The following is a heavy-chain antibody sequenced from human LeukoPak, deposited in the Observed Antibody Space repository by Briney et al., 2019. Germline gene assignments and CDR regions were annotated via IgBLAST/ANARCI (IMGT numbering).Heavy chain of an antibody. Sequence: SATLSLTCAVYGGSFSGYYWSWIGQPPGKGLDWIGEINHIGSTNYNPSLKSRVTISVDTPKNQFSLKLSSVTAAATAVYFCASVMVRLYFDYWGQGTLVTVSS. CDR3: ASVMVRLYFDY. CDR2: INHIGST. J-gene: IGHJ4*02. CDR1: GGSFSGYY. V-gene: IGHV4-34*01. D-gene: IGHD3-10*01.